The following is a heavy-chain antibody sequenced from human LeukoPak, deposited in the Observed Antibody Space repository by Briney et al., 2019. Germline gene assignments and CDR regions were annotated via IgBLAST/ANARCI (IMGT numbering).Heavy chain of an antibody. CDR3: AKGDCSSTSCYGAFDI. CDR1: GFTFSSYA. Sequence: PGGSLRLSCAASGFTFSSYAMSWVRQAPGKGLEWVSAISGSGGSTYYADSVKGWFTISRDNSKNTLYLQMNSLRAEDTAVYYCAKGDCSSTSCYGAFDIWGQGTMVTVSS. V-gene: IGHV3-23*01. CDR2: ISGSGGST. J-gene: IGHJ3*02. D-gene: IGHD2-2*01.